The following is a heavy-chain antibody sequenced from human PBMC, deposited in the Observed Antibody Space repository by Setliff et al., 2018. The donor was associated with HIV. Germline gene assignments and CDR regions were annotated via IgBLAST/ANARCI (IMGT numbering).Heavy chain of an antibody. CDR3: ASYYGADEPSYYFDF. V-gene: IGHV4-38-2*02. CDR1: GFSISSDYY. Sequence: SCTVSGFSISSDYYGGWIRQPPGKGLEWIGSIYHSGSTYYNPSLQSRVTMAVDTSKNQFSLKLSSVTAADTAVYYCASYYGADEPSYYFDFWGQGTQVTVSS. J-gene: IGHJ4*02. D-gene: IGHD3-22*01. CDR2: IYHSGST.